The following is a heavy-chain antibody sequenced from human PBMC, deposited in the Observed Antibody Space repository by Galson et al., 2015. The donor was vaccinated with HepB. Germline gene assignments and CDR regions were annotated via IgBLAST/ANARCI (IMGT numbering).Heavy chain of an antibody. V-gene: IGHV5-51*01. CDR2: IYPGDSDT. CDR3: ATADVTVLRGLIIPPDDAFHI. CDR1: GYSFTKYW. Sequence: QSGAEVKTPGESLKISCKGSGYSFTKYWIAWVRQMPGEGLEWMGLIYPGDSDTRYSPSFQGQVTISADKSINTAYLQWSSLEASDTAMYYCATADVTVLRGLIIPPDDAFHIWGQGTMVTVSS. D-gene: IGHD3-10*01. J-gene: IGHJ3*02.